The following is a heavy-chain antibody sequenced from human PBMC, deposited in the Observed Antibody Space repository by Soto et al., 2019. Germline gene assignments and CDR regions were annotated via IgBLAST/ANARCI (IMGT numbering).Heavy chain of an antibody. CDR2: ISAYNGNT. V-gene: IGHV1-18*01. CDR3: ARVGQARYCSSTSCYTARRYYYGMDV. Sequence: ASVKVSCKASGYTFTSYGISWVRQAPGQGLEWMGWISAYNGNTNYAQKLQGRVTMTTDTSTSTAYMELRSLRSDDTAVYYCARVGQARYCSSTSCYTARRYYYGMDVWGQGTTVTVSS. CDR1: GYTFTSYG. J-gene: IGHJ6*02. D-gene: IGHD2-2*02.